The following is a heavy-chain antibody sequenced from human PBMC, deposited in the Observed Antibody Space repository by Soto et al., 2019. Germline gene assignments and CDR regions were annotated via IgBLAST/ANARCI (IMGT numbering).Heavy chain of an antibody. Sequence: GGSLRLSCAASGFTVSSNYMSWVRQAPGKGLECVSVIYSGGSTYYADSVKARFTISRDNSKNTLYLQMNSLRAEDTAVYYCARAPTGYYDSSGYYYNYWYFDLWGRGTLVTVLL. V-gene: IGHV3-66*01. CDR1: GFTVSSNY. D-gene: IGHD3-22*01. J-gene: IGHJ2*01. CDR2: IYSGGST. CDR3: ARAPTGYYDSSGYYYNYWYFDL.